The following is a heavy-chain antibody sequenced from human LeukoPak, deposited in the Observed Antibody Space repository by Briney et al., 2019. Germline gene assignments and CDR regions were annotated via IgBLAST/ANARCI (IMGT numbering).Heavy chain of an antibody. V-gene: IGHV3-48*03. CDR1: GFTFSSYE. CDR3: ARDTTAGDLDY. Sequence: GGSLRLSCAASGFTFSSYEMNWVRQAPGKGLEWVSYISSSGSTIYYADSVKGRFTISRDNAKNSLYLQMNSLRAEDTAVYYCARDTTAGDLDYWGQGTPVTVSS. J-gene: IGHJ4*02. D-gene: IGHD6-13*01. CDR2: ISSSGSTI.